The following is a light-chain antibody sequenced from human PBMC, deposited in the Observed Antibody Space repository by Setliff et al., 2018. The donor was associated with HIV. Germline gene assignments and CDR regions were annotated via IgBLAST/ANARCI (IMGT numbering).Light chain of an antibody. Sequence: QSALTQPRSVSGSPGQSVTISCTGTIRDVGGYEYVSWYQHHPGKAPKLIINDVNKRPSGVPDRFSGSKSGNTASLTISGLQAEDEADYYCCSYAGSYTSLDGFGSGTKVTVL. CDR3: CSYAGSYTSLDG. V-gene: IGLV2-11*01. CDR1: IRDVGGYEY. CDR2: DVN. J-gene: IGLJ1*01.